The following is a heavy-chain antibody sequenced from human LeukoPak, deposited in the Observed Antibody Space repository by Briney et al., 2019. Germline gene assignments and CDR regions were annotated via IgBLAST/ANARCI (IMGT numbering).Heavy chain of an antibody. CDR2: IWYDGSNK. CDR1: GFTFSSYG. D-gene: IGHD6-13*01. J-gene: IGHJ6*02. V-gene: IGHV3-30*02. CDR3: AKGGYDSSSWYGYYYYYGMDV. Sequence: GGSLRLSCAASGFTFSSYGMHWVRQAPGKGLEWVAVIWYDGSNKYYADSVKGRFTISRDNSKNTLYLQTNSLRAEDTAVYYCAKGGYDSSSWYGYYYYYGMDVWGQGTTVTVSS.